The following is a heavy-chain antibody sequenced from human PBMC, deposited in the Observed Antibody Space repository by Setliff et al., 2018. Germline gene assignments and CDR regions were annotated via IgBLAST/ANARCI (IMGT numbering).Heavy chain of an antibody. CDR3: ARGSGYLTSFYYYDHGMDV. J-gene: IGHJ6*02. V-gene: IGHV3-11*04. Sequence: GGSLRLSCAASGFTFSDYYMSWIRQAPGKGLEWVSYISSSGSTIYYADSVKGRFTISRDNAKNSLYLQMNSLRAEDTAAYYCARGSGYLTSFYYYDHGMDVWGQGTTVTVSS. CDR1: GFTFSDYY. D-gene: IGHD5-12*01. CDR2: ISSSGSTI.